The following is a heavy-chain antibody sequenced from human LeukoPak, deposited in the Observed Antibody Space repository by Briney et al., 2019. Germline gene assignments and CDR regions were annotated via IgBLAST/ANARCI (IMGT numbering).Heavy chain of an antibody. D-gene: IGHD7-27*01. CDR2: ISYDGSYK. V-gene: IGHV3-30*04. J-gene: IGHJ4*02. CDR3: ARVSGEEAATGGYFDR. CDR1: GFTFSRFA. Sequence: GGSLRLSCAASGFTFSRFAVHWVRQAPGKGLEWVAVISYDGSYKYYADSVQGRFTISRDNSKNTLYLQMNSLSTEDTVVYYCARVSGEEAATGGYFDRWGQGTLVTVSS.